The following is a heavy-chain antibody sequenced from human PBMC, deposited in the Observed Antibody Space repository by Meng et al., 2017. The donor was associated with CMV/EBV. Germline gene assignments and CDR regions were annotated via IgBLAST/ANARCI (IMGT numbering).Heavy chain of an antibody. J-gene: IGHJ5*02. CDR3: ARAFYDFWSGYSSFDP. CDR2: IYHSGST. V-gene: IGHV4-38-2*02. D-gene: IGHD3-3*01. Sequence: SETLSLTCTVSGYSISSGYYWGWIRQPPGKGLEWIGSIYHSGSTYYNPSLKGRVTISVDTSKNQFSLKLSSVTAADTAVYYCARAFYDFWSGYSSFDPWGQGTLVTVSS. CDR1: GYSISSGYY.